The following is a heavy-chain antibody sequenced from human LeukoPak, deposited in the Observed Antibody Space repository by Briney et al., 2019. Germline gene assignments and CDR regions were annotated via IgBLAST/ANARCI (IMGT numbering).Heavy chain of an antibody. CDR3: ARHLAYDDFWSGYYGLIFDY. Sequence: SETLSLTCTVSGGSISGYYWSWIRQPPGKGPEWIAFIYYSGSTNYNPSLKSRVTMSVDTSKNQFSLKLSSVTAADTAVYYCARHLAYDDFWSGYYGLIFDYWGQGTLVTVSS. D-gene: IGHD3-3*01. CDR1: GGSISGYY. V-gene: IGHV4-59*08. J-gene: IGHJ4*02. CDR2: IYYSGST.